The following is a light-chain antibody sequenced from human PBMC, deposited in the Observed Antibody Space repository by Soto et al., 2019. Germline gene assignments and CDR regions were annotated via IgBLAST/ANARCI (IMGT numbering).Light chain of an antibody. CDR3: QQSWSVPLT. Sequence: DIQMTQSPSSLSASVGDRVTITCRESQYISNYLNWYRRKPGEAPKLLIFAASTLHSGVASRFSGSGSGTDFTLTISSLQPEDFATYYCQQSWSVPLTFGGGTKVEIK. CDR1: QYISNY. CDR2: AAS. J-gene: IGKJ4*01. V-gene: IGKV1-39*01.